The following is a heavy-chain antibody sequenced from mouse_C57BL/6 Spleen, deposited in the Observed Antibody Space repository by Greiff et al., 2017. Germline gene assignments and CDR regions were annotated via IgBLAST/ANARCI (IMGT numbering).Heavy chain of an antibody. CDR1: GYTFTNYW. Sequence: QVQLQQSGAELVRPGTSVKMSCKASGYTFTNYWIGWAKQRPGHGLEWIGDLYPGGGYTNYNEKFKGKATLTADKSSSTAYMQFSSLTSEDSAIYYCARRGNWDLDYWGQGTTLTVSS. CDR2: LYPGGGYT. V-gene: IGHV1-63*01. J-gene: IGHJ2*01. D-gene: IGHD4-1*01. CDR3: ARRGNWDLDY.